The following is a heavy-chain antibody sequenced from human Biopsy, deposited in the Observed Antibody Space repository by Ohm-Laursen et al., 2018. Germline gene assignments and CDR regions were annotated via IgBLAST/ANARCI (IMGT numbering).Heavy chain of an antibody. D-gene: IGHD3-9*01. V-gene: IGHV1-69*06. CDR1: GGTFSNYG. CDR2: NIPILGTG. CDR3: ATKLTGYFHH. J-gene: IGHJ1*01. Sequence: SVKVSCKAPGGTFSNYGVNWVRQAPGQGLEWLRGNIPILGTGNYAQKFQDRVTVAADTSTSTATMELRSLRSDDTAVYYCATKLTGYFHHWGQGTLVTVSS.